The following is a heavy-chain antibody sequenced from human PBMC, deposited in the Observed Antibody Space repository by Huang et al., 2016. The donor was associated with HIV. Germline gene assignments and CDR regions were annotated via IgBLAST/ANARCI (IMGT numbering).Heavy chain of an antibody. Sequence: QVQLVESGGGVVQPGRSLRLSCAASGFTFSSYAMHWVRQAPGKGLEWGAVIAYEGSNKYYADAVKGRFTISRDNSKNTLYLQRNSLRAEDTAVYYCARGSRSNGVSSFDYWGQGTLVTVSS. D-gene: IGHD2-8*01. CDR3: ARGSRSNGVSSFDY. V-gene: IGHV3-30-3*01. J-gene: IGHJ4*02. CDR1: GFTFSSYA. CDR2: IAYEGSNK.